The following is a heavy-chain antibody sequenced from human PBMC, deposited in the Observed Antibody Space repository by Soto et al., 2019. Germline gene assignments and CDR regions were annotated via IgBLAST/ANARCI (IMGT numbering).Heavy chain of an antibody. CDR2: IYYSGST. J-gene: IGHJ4*02. Sequence: SETLSLTCTVSGGSISSSSYYWGWIRQPPGKGLEWIGSIYYSGSTYYNPSLKRRVSISVDTSKNRFSLKLRSVTAADTAVYYCVTTRRTSFGVPYFDYWGQGTRGT. CDR1: GGSISSSSYY. CDR3: VTTRRTSFGVPYFDY. D-gene: IGHD3-3*01. V-gene: IGHV4-39*01.